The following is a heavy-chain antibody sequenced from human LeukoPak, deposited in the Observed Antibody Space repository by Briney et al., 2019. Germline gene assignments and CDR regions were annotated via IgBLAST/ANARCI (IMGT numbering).Heavy chain of an antibody. V-gene: IGHV1-8*01. CDR2: MNPNSGNT. Sequence: ASVKVSCKASGYTFTSYDINWVRQATGQGPEWMGWMNPNSGNTGYAQKFQGRVTMTRNTSISTAYMELSSLRSEDTAVYYCARGLGRSSRIQLWPYYFDYWGQGTLVTVSS. J-gene: IGHJ4*02. CDR3: ARGLGRSSRIQLWPYYFDY. D-gene: IGHD5-18*01. CDR1: GYTFTSYD.